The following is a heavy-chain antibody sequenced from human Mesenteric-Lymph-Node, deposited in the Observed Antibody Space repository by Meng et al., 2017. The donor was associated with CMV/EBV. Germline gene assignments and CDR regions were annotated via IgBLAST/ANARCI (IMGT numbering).Heavy chain of an antibody. CDR3: ARDRWNFDL. V-gene: IGHV3-74*01. Sequence: LSCAASGFTFSSFWIQWVRQVPGKGLVWVSRINNDGISTNYADSVKGRFTISRDNAKNTVYLQMNSLRADDTAVYYCARDRWNFDLWGRGTLVTVSS. CDR2: INNDGIST. CDR1: GFTFSSFW. J-gene: IGHJ2*01.